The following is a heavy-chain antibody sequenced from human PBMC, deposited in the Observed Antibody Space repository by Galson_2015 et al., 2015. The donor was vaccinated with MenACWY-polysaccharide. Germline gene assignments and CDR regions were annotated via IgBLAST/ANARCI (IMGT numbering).Heavy chain of an antibody. V-gene: IGHV3-7*01. D-gene: IGHD1-26*01. CDR3: ARDPEWGANDY. CDR2: IKYDGSVK. Sequence: SLRLSCAAFGFMFSNSWMAWVRQAPGKGLEWVGNIKYDGSVKYYVDSVKGRFTISRDNAENSVYLQMNSLRAEDTAVYYCARDPEWGANDYWGQGTLVTVSS. J-gene: IGHJ4*02. CDR1: GFMFSNSW.